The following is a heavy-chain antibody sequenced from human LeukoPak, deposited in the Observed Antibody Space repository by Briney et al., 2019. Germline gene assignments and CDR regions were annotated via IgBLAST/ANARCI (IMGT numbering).Heavy chain of an antibody. Sequence: ASVKVSCKASGYTFTSYYMHWVRQAPGQGLEWMGLINPSSGNTSYAEKFQGRVTMTRDMSSTTVYMELTSLRSEDTAIYYCARSTGRGTSGRYYWYFDLWGRGTLVTVSS. CDR2: INPSSGNT. CDR3: ARSTGRGTSGRYYWYFDL. CDR1: GYTFTSYY. V-gene: IGHV1-46*01. J-gene: IGHJ2*01. D-gene: IGHD1-26*01.